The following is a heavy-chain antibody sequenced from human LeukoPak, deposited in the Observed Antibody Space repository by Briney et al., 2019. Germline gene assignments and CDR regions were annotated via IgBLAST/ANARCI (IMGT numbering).Heavy chain of an antibody. J-gene: IGHJ4*02. CDR2: ISYDGSNK. Sequence: GGSLRLSCAASGFTFSSYTMHWVRQAPGKGLEWVAVISYDGSNKYYADSVKGRFTISRDNSKNTLYLQMNSLRAEDTAVYYCARDETFYDFWSGYYDYWGQGTLVTVSS. D-gene: IGHD3-3*01. CDR1: GFTFSSYT. CDR3: ARDETFYDFWSGYYDY. V-gene: IGHV3-30*04.